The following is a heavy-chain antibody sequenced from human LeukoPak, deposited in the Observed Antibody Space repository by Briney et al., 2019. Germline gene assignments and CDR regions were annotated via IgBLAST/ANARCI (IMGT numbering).Heavy chain of an antibody. J-gene: IGHJ3*02. Sequence: SETLSLTCTVSGGSISSYYWSWIRQPAGKGLEWIGRIYTSGSTNYNPSLKSRLSISVDTSKNQFSLKLSSVTAADTAVYYCASAAAYRDAFDIWGHGTMVTVSS. D-gene: IGHD2-21*01. CDR1: GGSISSYY. V-gene: IGHV4-4*07. CDR2: IYTSGST. CDR3: ASAAAYRDAFDI.